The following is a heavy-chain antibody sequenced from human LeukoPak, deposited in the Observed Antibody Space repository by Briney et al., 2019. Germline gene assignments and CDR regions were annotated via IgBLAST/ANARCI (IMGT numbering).Heavy chain of an antibody. D-gene: IGHD6-19*01. CDR2: IKQDGSER. Sequence: PGGSLRLSCAASGFTFSSYWMSWVRQAPGKGLEWVANIKQDGSERFHVDSVKGRFTISRDNAKKSLYLQMNSLIAADTAVYYCARAYSSGWFQAGYWGQGTLVTVSS. CDR1: GFTFSSYW. V-gene: IGHV3-7*04. J-gene: IGHJ4*02. CDR3: ARAYSSGWFQAGY.